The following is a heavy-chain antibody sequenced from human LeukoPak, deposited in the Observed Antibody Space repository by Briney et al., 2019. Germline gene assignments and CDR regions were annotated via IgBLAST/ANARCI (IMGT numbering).Heavy chain of an antibody. CDR1: GFTFSSYW. CDR2: IRQDGSEK. V-gene: IGHV3-7*01. D-gene: IGHD2-2*01. J-gene: IGHJ5*02. Sequence: GGSLRLSCAASGFTFSSYWMSWVRQAPGKGLEWVANIRQDGSEKYYVDSVKGRFTISRDNAKNSLYLQMNSLRAEDTAVYYCARGGPAAMVDPWGQGTLVTVSS. CDR3: ARGGPAAMVDP.